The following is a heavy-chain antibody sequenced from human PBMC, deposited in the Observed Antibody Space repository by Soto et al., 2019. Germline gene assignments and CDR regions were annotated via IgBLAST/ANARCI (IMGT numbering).Heavy chain of an antibody. V-gene: IGHV1-3*01. Sequence: GASVKVSCKASGYTFTTYAMHWVRQAPGQRLEWMGWINAGNGNTEYSQKFQGRVTITRDTSASTAYMELSSLRSEDTAVYYCARGPITMIGYYFDYWGQGTLVTVSS. J-gene: IGHJ4*02. D-gene: IGHD3-10*02. CDR2: INAGNGNT. CDR3: ARGPITMIGYYFDY. CDR1: GYTFTTYA.